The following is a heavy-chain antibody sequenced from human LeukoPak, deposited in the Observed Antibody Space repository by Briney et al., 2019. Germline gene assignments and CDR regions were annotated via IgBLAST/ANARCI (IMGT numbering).Heavy chain of an antibody. V-gene: IGHV4-59*01. Sequence: SETLSLTCTVSGGSINYNYWSWIRQPPGKGLEWIGYIYHSGSTKYNPSLKSRVTISVDTSKNQFSLKLSAVTAADTAVYYCARVDPDGYSDYWGQGTLVTVSS. CDR1: GGSINYNY. J-gene: IGHJ4*02. CDR2: IYHSGST. CDR3: ARVDPDGYSDY. D-gene: IGHD3-22*01.